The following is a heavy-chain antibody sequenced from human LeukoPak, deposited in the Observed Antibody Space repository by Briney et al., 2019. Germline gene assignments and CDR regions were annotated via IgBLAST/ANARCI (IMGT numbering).Heavy chain of an antibody. V-gene: IGHV3-74*01. CDR3: VRGNDCGGPHY. CDR1: GFTFSSYW. D-gene: IGHD2-21*01. CDR2: IDRDGSRI. J-gene: IGHJ4*02. Sequence: GGSLRLSCAVSGFTFSSYWMHWVRQAPGKGLVWVSRIDRDGSRINYADSVKGRFTISRDNGKNTLFLQMNSLRAEDAAAYYCVRGNDCGGPHYWGQGTLVTVSS.